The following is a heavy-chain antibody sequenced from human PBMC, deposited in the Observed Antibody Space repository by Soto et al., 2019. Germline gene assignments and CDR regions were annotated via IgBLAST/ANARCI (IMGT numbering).Heavy chain of an antibody. Sequence: QVQLVQSGAEVKKPGASVKVSCKASGYTFTSYDINWVRQATGQGLEWMGWMNPNSGNTGYAQKFQGRVTMIRNTSIITAYMELSSLRSEDTAVYYCATPGGGYSGYDSRYYYGMDVWGQGTTVTVSS. V-gene: IGHV1-8*01. CDR2: MNPNSGNT. D-gene: IGHD5-12*01. CDR1: GYTFTSYD. J-gene: IGHJ6*02. CDR3: ATPGGGYSGYDSRYYYGMDV.